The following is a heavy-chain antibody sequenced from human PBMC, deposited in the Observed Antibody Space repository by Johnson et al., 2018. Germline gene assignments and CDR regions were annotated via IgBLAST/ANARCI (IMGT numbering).Heavy chain of an antibody. Sequence: VQLVESGGGVVQPGRSLRLSCVASGFTFSSYGMYWVRQGPGKGLEWVSGVSGSGVGTYHADSVKGRFTISRDNSKNTLYLQMNSLRAEDTAVYFCAKHQVAVAGYYYYYMDVWGKGTTVTVSS. D-gene: IGHD6-19*01. CDR1: GFTFSSYG. V-gene: IGHV3-23*04. CDR3: AKHQVAVAGYYYYYMDV. J-gene: IGHJ6*03. CDR2: VSGSGVGT.